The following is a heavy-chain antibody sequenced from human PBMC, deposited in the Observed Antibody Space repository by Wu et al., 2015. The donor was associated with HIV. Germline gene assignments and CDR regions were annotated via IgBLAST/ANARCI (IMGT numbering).Heavy chain of an antibody. CDR1: GYTFTSYG. D-gene: IGHD3-16*01. CDR3: ARTVTVSYGSPSDFDY. V-gene: IGHV1-18*01. J-gene: IGHJ4*02. CDR2: ITTYNGDT. Sequence: QVQLVQSGAEVRKSGASVKVSCKASGYTFTSYGISWMRQAPGQGLEWMGWITTYNGDTNYAQKLQGRVTMTTDTSTTTAYMELRSLRSDDTAVYYCARTVTVSYGSPSDFDYWGQGTLVTVSS.